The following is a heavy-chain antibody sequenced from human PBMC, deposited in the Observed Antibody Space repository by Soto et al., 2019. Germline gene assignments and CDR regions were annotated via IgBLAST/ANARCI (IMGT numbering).Heavy chain of an antibody. CDR3: ASPGQGGATPLDY. D-gene: IGHD1-26*01. J-gene: IGHJ4*02. CDR2: ISAYNGNT. V-gene: IGHV1-18*01. Sequence: ASVKVSCKASGYTFTSYGISWVRQAPGQGLEWMGWISAYNGNTKYEQKFQGRVTMTADTSTSTAYMELSSLRSEDTAVYYCASPGQGGATPLDYWGQGTLVTVSS. CDR1: GYTFTSYG.